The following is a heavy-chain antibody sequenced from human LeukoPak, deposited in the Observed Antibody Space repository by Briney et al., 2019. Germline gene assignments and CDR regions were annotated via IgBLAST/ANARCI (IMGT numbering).Heavy chain of an antibody. CDR3: ARARGGSYWGDYYYYYMDV. V-gene: IGHV1-46*01. Sequence: ASVKVSCKASGYTFTSYYMHWVRQAPGQGLEWMGIINPSGGSTSYAQKFQGRVTMTRDTSTSTVYMELSSLRSEDTAVYYCARARGGSYWGDYYYYYMDVWGKGTTVTISS. J-gene: IGHJ6*03. CDR1: GYTFTSYY. CDR2: INPSGGST. D-gene: IGHD1-26*01.